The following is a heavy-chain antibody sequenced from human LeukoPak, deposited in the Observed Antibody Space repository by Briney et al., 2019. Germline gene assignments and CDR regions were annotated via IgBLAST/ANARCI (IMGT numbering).Heavy chain of an antibody. CDR3: ARGFLYYDFWSGYYGKSPFRDAFDI. Sequence: SSQTLSLTCTVSGGSISSGGYYWSWIRQHPGKGLEWIGYIYYSGSTYYNPSLKSRVTISVDTSKNQFSLKLSSVTAADTAVYYCARGFLYYDFWSGYYGKSPFRDAFDIWGQGTMVTVSS. V-gene: IGHV4-31*03. J-gene: IGHJ3*02. CDR2: IYYSGST. CDR1: GGSISSGGYY. D-gene: IGHD3-3*01.